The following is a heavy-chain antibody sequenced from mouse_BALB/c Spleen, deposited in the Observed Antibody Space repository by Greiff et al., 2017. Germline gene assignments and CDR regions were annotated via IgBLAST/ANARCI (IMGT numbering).Heavy chain of an antibody. J-gene: IGHJ4*01. V-gene: IGHV1S132*01. CDR1: GYTFTSYW. D-gene: IGHD4-1*01. Sequence: VKLLESGAELVKPGASVKLSCKTSGYTFTSYWIQWVKQRPGQGLGWIGEIFPGTGTTYYNEKFKGKATLTIDTSSSTAYMQLSSLTSEDSAVYFCARGELGHYAMDYWGQGTSVTVSS. CDR2: IFPGTGTT. CDR3: ARGELGHYAMDY.